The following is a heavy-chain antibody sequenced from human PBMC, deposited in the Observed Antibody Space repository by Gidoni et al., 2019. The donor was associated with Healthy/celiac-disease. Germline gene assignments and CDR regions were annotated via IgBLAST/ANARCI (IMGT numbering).Heavy chain of an antibody. CDR2: INHSGST. CDR3: ARDPPGGGYSWGGYYYYGMDV. Sequence: QVQLQQWGAGLLKPSETLSLTCAVYGGSFSGYYWSWIRQPPGKGLEWIGEINHSGSTNYNPSLKSRVTISVDTSKNQFSLKLSSVTAADTAVYYCARDPPGGGYSWGGYYYYGMDVWGQGTTVTVSS. V-gene: IGHV4-34*01. D-gene: IGHD5-12*01. CDR1: GGSFSGYY. J-gene: IGHJ6*02.